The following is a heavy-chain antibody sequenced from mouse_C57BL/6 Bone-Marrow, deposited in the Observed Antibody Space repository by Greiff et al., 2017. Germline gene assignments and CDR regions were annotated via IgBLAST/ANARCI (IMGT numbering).Heavy chain of an antibody. V-gene: IGHV1-4*01. CDR3: TRSNYYGSSYKYFDY. J-gene: IGHJ2*01. Sequence: VQLQQSGAELARPGASVKMSCKASGYTFTSYTMHWVKQRPGQGLEWIGYINPSSGYTKYNQKFKDKATLTADQSSSTAYMQRSSLTSEDSAVYYCTRSNYYGSSYKYFDYWGQGTTLTGSS. CDR2: INPSSGYT. CDR1: GYTFTSYT. D-gene: IGHD1-1*01.